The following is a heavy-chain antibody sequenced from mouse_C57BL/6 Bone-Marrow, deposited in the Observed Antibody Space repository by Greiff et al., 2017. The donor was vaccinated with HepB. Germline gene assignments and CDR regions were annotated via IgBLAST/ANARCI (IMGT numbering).Heavy chain of an antibody. CDR2: ISSGSSTI. CDR3: ARRVLRYWYFDV. D-gene: IGHD1-1*01. V-gene: IGHV5-17*01. Sequence: EVQLQESGGGLVKPGGSLKLSCAASGFTFSDYGMHWVRQAPEKGLEWVAYISSGSSTIYYADTVKGRFTISRDNAKNTLFLQMTSLRSEDTAMYYCARRVLRYWYFDVWGTGTTVTVSS. J-gene: IGHJ1*03. CDR1: GFTFSDYG.